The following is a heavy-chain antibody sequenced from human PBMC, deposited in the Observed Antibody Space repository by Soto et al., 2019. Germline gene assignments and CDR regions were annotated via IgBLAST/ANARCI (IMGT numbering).Heavy chain of an antibody. CDR3: VHLSGSLYHYYGLDV. Sequence: WETLSLTCTVAGASVSSSNHYWSWVRQPPGKGLEWIGYVYYSGSTNSNPSLKSRVTLSLDTSRSQFSLKLNSVTAADTAVYYCVHLSGSLYHYYGLDVWGQGTTVTVSS. D-gene: IGHD1-26*01. J-gene: IGHJ6*02. V-gene: IGHV4-61*01. CDR2: VYYSGST. CDR1: GASVSSSNHY.